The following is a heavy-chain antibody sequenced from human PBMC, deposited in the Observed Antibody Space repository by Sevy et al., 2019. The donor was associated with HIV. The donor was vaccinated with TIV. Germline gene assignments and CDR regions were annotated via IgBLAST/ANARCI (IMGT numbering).Heavy chain of an antibody. Sequence: ASVKVSCKASGGTFSSYAISWVRQAPGQGLEWMGGIIPIFGTANYAQKFKGRVTITADESTSTAYMELSSLRTEDTAVYYCASGNAYYYDSSGYYYPYYYGMDVWGQGTTVTVSS. D-gene: IGHD3-22*01. CDR3: ASGNAYYYDSSGYYYPYYYGMDV. CDR1: GGTFSSYA. V-gene: IGHV1-69*13. CDR2: IIPIFGTA. J-gene: IGHJ6*02.